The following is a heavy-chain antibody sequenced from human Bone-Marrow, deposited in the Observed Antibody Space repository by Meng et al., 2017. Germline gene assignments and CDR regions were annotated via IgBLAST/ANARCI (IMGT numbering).Heavy chain of an antibody. CDR1: GYTFTSYG. CDR2: ISAYNGNT. CDR3: ARGVKGFGELLGWYFDL. Sequence: QVQLVQSGAEVKKPGASVKVPCKASGYTFTSYGISWVRQAPGQGLEWMGWISAYNGNTNYAQKLQGRVTMTTDTSTSTAYMELRSLRSEDTAVYYCARGVKGFGELLGWYFDLWGRGTLVTVSS. J-gene: IGHJ2*01. D-gene: IGHD3-10*01. V-gene: IGHV1-18*01.